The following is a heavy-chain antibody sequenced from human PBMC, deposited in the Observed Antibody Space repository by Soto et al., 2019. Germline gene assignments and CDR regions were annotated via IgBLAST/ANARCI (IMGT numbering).Heavy chain of an antibody. CDR3: ARDLNSDWYFDL. J-gene: IGHJ2*01. CDR1: GFTFSSYS. V-gene: IGHV3-48*04. Sequence: GGSLRLSCAASGFTFSSYSMNWVRQAPGKGLEWVTYISSSSSTIYYADSVKGRFTISRDNAKNSLYLKMNSRRAEDAAVYYCARDLNSDWYFDLWGRGTLVTVSS. D-gene: IGHD2-21*01. CDR2: ISSSSSTI.